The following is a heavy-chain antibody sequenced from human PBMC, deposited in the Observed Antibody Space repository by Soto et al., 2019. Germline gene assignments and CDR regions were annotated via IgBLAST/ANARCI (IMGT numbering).Heavy chain of an antibody. CDR2: IIPIFGTA. Sequence: GASVKVSCKASGGTFSSYAISWVRQAPGQGLEWMGGIIPIFGTANYAQKFQGRVTITADESTSTAYMELSSLRSEDTAVYYCTTLYWNYEGDYFDYWGQGTLVTVSS. CDR3: TTLYWNYEGDYFDY. V-gene: IGHV1-69*13. D-gene: IGHD1-7*01. J-gene: IGHJ4*02. CDR1: GGTFSSYA.